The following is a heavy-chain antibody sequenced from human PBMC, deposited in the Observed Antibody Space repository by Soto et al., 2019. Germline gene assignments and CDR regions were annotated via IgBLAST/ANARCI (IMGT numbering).Heavy chain of an antibody. CDR1: GYPLTSYD. CDR3: ARGDDDRGFDY. Sequence: QVQLVQSGAEVKKPGASVKVSCKASGYPLTSYDINWVRQATGQGLEWMGWMNPNSGNTGYAQKCQGRVTMTRKTSIRTAYSELSSLRSEYTAVYYCARGDDDRGFDYWGQGTLVTVSS. CDR2: MNPNSGNT. J-gene: IGHJ4*02. D-gene: IGHD3-22*01. V-gene: IGHV1-8*01.